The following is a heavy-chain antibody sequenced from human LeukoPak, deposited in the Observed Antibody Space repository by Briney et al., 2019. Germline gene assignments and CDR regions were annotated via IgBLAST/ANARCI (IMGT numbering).Heavy chain of an antibody. CDR2: INHSGST. Sequence: PSETLSLTCAVYGGSFSGYYWSWIRQAPGKGLEWIGEINHSGSTNYNPSLKSRVTISVDTSKNQFSLKLSSVTAADTAVYYCARRRYYDYVWGSYRPRCYFDYWGQGTLVTVSS. CDR1: GGSFSGYY. J-gene: IGHJ4*02. V-gene: IGHV4-34*01. D-gene: IGHD3-16*02. CDR3: ARRRYYDYVWGSYRPRCYFDY.